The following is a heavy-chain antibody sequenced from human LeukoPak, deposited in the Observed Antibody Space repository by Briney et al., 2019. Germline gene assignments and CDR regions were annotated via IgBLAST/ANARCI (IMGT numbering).Heavy chain of an antibody. CDR1: GYTFTSYG. D-gene: IGHD4-17*01. V-gene: IGHV1-18*01. Sequence: ASVKVSCKASGYTFTSYGISWVRQAPGQGLEWMGWISAYNGSTNYAQKLQGRVTMTTDTSTSTAYMELRSLRSDDTAVYYCARWVDDYGDYDYWGQGTLVTVSS. CDR3: ARWVDDYGDYDY. J-gene: IGHJ4*02. CDR2: ISAYNGST.